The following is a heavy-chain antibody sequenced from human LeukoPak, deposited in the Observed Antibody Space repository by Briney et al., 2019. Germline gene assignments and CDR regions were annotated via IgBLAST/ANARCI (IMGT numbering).Heavy chain of an antibody. CDR2: ISPSGDIT. D-gene: IGHD3-16*01. CDR3: AKDDDWGRYKH. J-gene: IGHJ1*01. V-gene: IGHV3-23*01. CDR1: GFSFSSHG. Sequence: PGGTLRLSCAGSGFSFSSHGMNWVRQAPGKGLEWVSGISPSGDITYYTDSVRGRFTISRDNSKNTLSLQVNSLRAEDTAMYYCAKDDDWGRYKHWGQGTLVTVSS.